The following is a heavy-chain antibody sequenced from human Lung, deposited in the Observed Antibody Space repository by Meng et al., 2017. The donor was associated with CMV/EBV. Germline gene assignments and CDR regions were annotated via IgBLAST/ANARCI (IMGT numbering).Heavy chain of an antibody. D-gene: IGHD3-10*01. CDR2: IFYTGNA. V-gene: IGHV4-39*07. CDR3: ARDSGGAPYSGMDV. CDR1: GGSIRSTDYY. Sequence: ESLKISCTVSGGSIRSTDYYWGWIRQPPGKGLEWIGNIFYTGNAYRNPSLKSRVTISVDTSKNHFSLKMSSVTAADTGVYYCARDSGGAPYSGMDVWGLGTTVTVSS. J-gene: IGHJ6*02.